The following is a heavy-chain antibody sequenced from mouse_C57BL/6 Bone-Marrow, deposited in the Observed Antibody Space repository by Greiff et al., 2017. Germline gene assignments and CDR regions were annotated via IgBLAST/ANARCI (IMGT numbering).Heavy chain of an antibody. CDR2: SRNKANDYTT. Sequence: EVKLVESGGGLVQSGRSLRLSCATSGFTFSDFYMEWVRQAPGKGLEWIAASRNKANDYTTEYSASVKGRFIVSRNTSQSILYLQMNALRAENTAIYYCARERTGTIDYWGQGTSVTVSS. CDR3: ARERTGTIDY. J-gene: IGHJ4*01. V-gene: IGHV7-1*01. D-gene: IGHD4-1*01. CDR1: GFTFSDFY.